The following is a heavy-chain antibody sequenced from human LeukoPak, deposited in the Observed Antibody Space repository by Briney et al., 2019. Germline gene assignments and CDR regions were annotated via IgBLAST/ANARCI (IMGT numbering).Heavy chain of an antibody. Sequence: GASVKVSCKASGYTFTGYYMHWVRQAPGQGLEWMGWISAYNGNTNYAQKLQGRVTMTTDTSTSTAYMELRSLRSDDTAVYYCASRSKQRRAFDIWGQGTMVTVSS. CDR3: ASRSKQRRAFDI. CDR2: ISAYNGNT. CDR1: GYTFTGYY. V-gene: IGHV1-18*04. J-gene: IGHJ3*02. D-gene: IGHD6-25*01.